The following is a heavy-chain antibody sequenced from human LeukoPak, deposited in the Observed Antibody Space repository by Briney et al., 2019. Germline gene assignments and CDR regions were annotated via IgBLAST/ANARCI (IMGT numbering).Heavy chain of an antibody. D-gene: IGHD2-2*02. CDR1: GYSFTSYW. Sequence: GESLKISCKGSGYSFTSYWIGWVRQMPGKGLEWIGIIYPGDSDTRYSPSFQGQVTISADKSISTAYLQWSSLKASDTAMYYCARVPYIVVVPAAIGWFDPWGQGTLVTVSS. J-gene: IGHJ5*02. CDR2: IYPGDSDT. CDR3: ARVPYIVVVPAAIGWFDP. V-gene: IGHV5-51*01.